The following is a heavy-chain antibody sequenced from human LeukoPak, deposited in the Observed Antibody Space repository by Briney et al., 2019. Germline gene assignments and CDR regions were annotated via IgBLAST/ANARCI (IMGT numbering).Heavy chain of an antibody. V-gene: IGHV4-39*07. CDR3: ARVEIYSSSGLYYYYYMDV. D-gene: IGHD6-6*01. CDR2: IYYSGST. CDR1: GGSISSSSYY. J-gene: IGHJ6*03. Sequence: SETLSLTCTVSGGSISSSSYYWGWIRQPPGKGLEWIGSIYYSGSTYYNPSLKSRVTISVDTSKNQFSLKLSSVTAADTAVYYCARVEIYSSSGLYYYYYMDVWGKGTTVTVYS.